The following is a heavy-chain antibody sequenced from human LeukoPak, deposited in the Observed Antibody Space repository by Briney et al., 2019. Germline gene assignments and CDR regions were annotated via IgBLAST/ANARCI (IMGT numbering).Heavy chain of an antibody. CDR2: VIRDGSFT. J-gene: IGHJ4*02. D-gene: IGHD5-24*01. CDR3: VRDGDDFNFDY. Sequence: PGGSLRLSCAASGFTFRSYWMHWVRQAPGKGLEWVSRVIRDGSFTNYADSVKGRYTISRDNAKNTLYLQMSSLRAEDTAVYFCVRDGDDFNFDYWGQGGLATVSS. V-gene: IGHV3-74*01. CDR1: GFTFRSYW.